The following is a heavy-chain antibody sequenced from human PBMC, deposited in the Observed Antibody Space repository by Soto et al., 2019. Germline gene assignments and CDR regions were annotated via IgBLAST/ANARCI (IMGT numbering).Heavy chain of an antibody. D-gene: IGHD6-13*01. V-gene: IGHV4-59*01. J-gene: IGHJ5*02. Sequence: PSETLSLTCTVSGGSISSYYWSWIRQPPGKGLEWIGYIYYSGSTNYNPSLKSRVTISVDTSKDQFSLKLSSVTAADTAVYYCARDRIADNWFDPWGQGTLVTVS. CDR3: ARDRIADNWFDP. CDR1: GGSISSYY. CDR2: IYYSGST.